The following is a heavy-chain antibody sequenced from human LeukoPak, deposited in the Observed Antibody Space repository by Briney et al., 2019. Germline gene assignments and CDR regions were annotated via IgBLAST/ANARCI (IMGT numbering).Heavy chain of an antibody. CDR3: ARDDSSSSMFDY. CDR1: GGSISSGSYY. J-gene: IGHJ4*02. Sequence: SQTLSLTCTVSGGSISSGSYYRSWIRQPAGKGLEWIGRIYTSGSTNYNPSLKSRVTISVDTSKNQFSLKLSSVTAADTAVYYCARDDSSSSMFDYWGQGTLVTVSS. D-gene: IGHD6-6*01. V-gene: IGHV4-61*02. CDR2: IYTSGST.